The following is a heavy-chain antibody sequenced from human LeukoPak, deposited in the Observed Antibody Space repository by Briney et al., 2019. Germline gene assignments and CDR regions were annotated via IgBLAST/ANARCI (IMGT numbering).Heavy chain of an antibody. CDR3: ARERGHMDV. J-gene: IGHJ6*02. D-gene: IGHD3-10*01. CDR1: GFIFYNAW. Sequence: GGPLRLSCAASGFIFYNAWLDWVRQAPGKGLEWVAVISYDGSNKYYADSVKGRFTISRDNSKNTLYLQMNSLRADDTAVYSCARERGHMDVWGQGTTVTVSS. V-gene: IGHV3-30-3*01. CDR2: ISYDGSNK.